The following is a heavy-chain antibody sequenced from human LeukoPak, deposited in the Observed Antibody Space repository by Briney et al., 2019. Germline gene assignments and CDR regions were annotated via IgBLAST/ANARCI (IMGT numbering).Heavy chain of an antibody. V-gene: IGHV1-18*04. CDR1: GYTFTSYS. CDR3: ALMGVNYYYYGMDV. CDR2: ISAYNGNT. D-gene: IGHD2-21*01. Sequence: ASVTVSCKASGYTFTSYSISWVRQAPGQGLEGMGWISAYNGNTNYAQKLQGRVTMTTDTSTSTAYMELRSLRSDDTAVYYCALMGVNYYYYGMDVWGKGTTVTVSS. J-gene: IGHJ6*04.